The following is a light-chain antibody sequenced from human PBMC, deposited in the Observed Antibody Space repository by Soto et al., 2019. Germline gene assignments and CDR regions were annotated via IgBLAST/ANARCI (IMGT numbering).Light chain of an antibody. V-gene: IGLV1-47*01. CDR1: SSNIGNNY. CDR3: AAWDDSLSGRGV. CDR2: RNN. J-gene: IGLJ2*01. Sequence: QSVLTQPPSASGTPGQRVTISCSGSSSNIGNNYVYWYQMVPGTAPKLLIYRNNQRPSGVPDRFSGSRSGTSASLAISGLRPEDEADYYCAAWDDSLSGRGVFGGGTKLTVL.